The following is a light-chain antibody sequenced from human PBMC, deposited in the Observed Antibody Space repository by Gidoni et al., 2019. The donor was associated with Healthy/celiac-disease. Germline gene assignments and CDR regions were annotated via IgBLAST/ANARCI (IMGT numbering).Light chain of an antibody. J-gene: IGKJ1*01. CDR2: GAS. CDR3: QKYGSSPPT. V-gene: IGKV3-20*01. CDR1: QSVSSRY. Sequence: DIVLTQSPGTLSLSPGERATLSCRASQSVSSRYVSWYQQKPGQAPRLLIYGASSRATGIPDRFSGSGSGTDFTLTISRLESEDFAVYYCQKYGSSPPTFXQXTKVEIK.